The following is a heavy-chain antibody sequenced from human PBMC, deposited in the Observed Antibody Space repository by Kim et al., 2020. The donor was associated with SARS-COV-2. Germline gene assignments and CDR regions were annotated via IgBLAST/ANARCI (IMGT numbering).Heavy chain of an antibody. CDR1: GGTLRSYA. J-gene: IGHJ1*01. D-gene: IGHD6-19*01. CDR3: ARAVAGPLLPFLD. Sequence: SVKVSCKAPGGTLRSYAINWVRQAPGLGLEWMGWIIAVSGTPSYAQKFQGRLAITVDESTSTAYMDLSSLGAEDTAVYYCARAVAGPLLPFLDWGRGTL. CDR2: IIAVSGTP. V-gene: IGHV1-69*13.